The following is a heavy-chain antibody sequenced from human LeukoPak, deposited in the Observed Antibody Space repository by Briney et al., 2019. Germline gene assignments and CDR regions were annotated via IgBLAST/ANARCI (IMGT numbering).Heavy chain of an antibody. CDR3: AKDYIEYSSSGDAFDI. CDR1: GFTFSSYW. D-gene: IGHD6-6*01. Sequence: GGSLRLSCAASGFTFSSYWMSWVRQAPGKGLEWVANIKQDGSEKYYVDPVKGRFTISRDNSKNTLYLQMNSLRAEDTAVYYCAKDYIEYSSSGDAFDIWGQGTMVTVSS. V-gene: IGHV3-7*03. CDR2: IKQDGSEK. J-gene: IGHJ3*02.